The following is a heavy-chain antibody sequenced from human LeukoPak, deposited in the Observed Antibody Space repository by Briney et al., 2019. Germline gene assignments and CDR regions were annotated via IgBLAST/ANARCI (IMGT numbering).Heavy chain of an antibody. Sequence: SETLSLTCTVSGGSISSYYWSWIRQPPGKGLEWIGYIYYSGSTNYNPSPKSRVTISVDTSKNQFSLKLSSVTAADTAVYYCATRTPRYCSGGSCKGDYYYYYMDVWGKGTTVTVSS. CDR3: ATRTPRYCSGGSCKGDYYYYYMDV. V-gene: IGHV4-59*01. CDR1: GGSISSYY. CDR2: IYYSGST. D-gene: IGHD2-15*01. J-gene: IGHJ6*03.